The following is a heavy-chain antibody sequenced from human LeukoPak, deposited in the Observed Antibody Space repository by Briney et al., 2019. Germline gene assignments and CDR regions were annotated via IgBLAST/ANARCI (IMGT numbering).Heavy chain of an antibody. CDR3: VSTVTTEEYFDY. CDR2: IIPIFGTA. CDR1: GGTFSSYA. J-gene: IGHJ4*02. D-gene: IGHD4-17*01. V-gene: IGHV1-69*06. Sequence: SVTVSCKASGGTFSSYAISWVRQAPGQGLEWMGGIIPIFGTANYAQKFQGRVTITADKSTSTAYMELSSLRSEDTAVYYCVSTVTTEEYFDYWGQGTLVTVSS.